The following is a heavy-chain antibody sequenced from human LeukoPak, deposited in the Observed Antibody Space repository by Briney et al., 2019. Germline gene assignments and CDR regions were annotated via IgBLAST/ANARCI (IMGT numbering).Heavy chain of an antibody. Sequence: PGGSLRLSCAASGFTFSNAWMSWVRQAPGKGLEWVGRIKSKTDGGTTDYAAPVKGRFTISRDDSKNTLYLQMNSLRAEDTAVYYCARGRRHGESTFPLFDYWGQGTLVTVSS. CDR3: ARGRRHGESTFPLFDY. V-gene: IGHV3-15*01. D-gene: IGHD3-10*01. CDR2: IKSKTDGGTT. CDR1: GFTFSNAW. J-gene: IGHJ4*02.